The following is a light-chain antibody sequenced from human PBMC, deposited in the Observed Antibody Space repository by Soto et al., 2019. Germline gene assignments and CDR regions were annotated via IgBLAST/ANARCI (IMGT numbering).Light chain of an antibody. CDR1: QSISSW. Sequence: DIQMTQSPSTLSASVGDRVTITCRASQSISSWLAWYQQKPGKAPKLLIYKASSLESGVPSRFSGSGSGTEFTLTISSLQPDDFETYYCQQYNSYLFTFGPGTKVDI. V-gene: IGKV1-5*03. CDR2: KAS. CDR3: QQYNSYLFT. J-gene: IGKJ3*01.